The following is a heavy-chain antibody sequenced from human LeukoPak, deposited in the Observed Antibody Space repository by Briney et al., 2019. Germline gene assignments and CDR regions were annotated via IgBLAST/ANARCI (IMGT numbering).Heavy chain of an antibody. D-gene: IGHD3-22*01. CDR2: ISTNGGST. Sequence: PGGSLRLSCSASGFTFSRYLMHWVRQAPGKGLEYVSAISTNGGSTYYADSVKGRFIISRDNSKNTLYLQMSSLRTEDTAVYYCVKDANYYDSSGYYDYWGQGTLVTVSS. CDR1: GFTFSRYL. V-gene: IGHV3-64D*06. CDR3: VKDANYYDSSGYYDY. J-gene: IGHJ4*02.